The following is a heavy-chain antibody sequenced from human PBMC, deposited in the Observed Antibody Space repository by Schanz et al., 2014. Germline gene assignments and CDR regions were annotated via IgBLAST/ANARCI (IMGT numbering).Heavy chain of an antibody. D-gene: IGHD4-4*01. J-gene: IGHJ5*02. CDR3: ARHLPGGYNNHGWFDP. CDR2: VHSSGST. Sequence: QVPLQESGPGLVKPSETLSLTCTVSGGSIRGYYCSWIRQPPGKGLEWIGYVHSSGSTNYNSSRKSRVTITVTTSNTRSPLMLLLVTAADTAVYYCARHLPGGYNNHGWFDPWGQGTLVTVSS. V-gene: IGHV4-59*08. CDR1: GGSIRGYY.